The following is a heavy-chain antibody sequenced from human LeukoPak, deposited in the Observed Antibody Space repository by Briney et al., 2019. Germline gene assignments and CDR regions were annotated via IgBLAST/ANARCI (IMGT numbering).Heavy chain of an antibody. CDR1: GGSISSGSYY. Sequence: SETLSLTCTVSGGSISSGSYYWSWIRQPAGKGLEWIGRIYTSESTNYNPSLKSRVTISVDTSKNQFSLKLSSVTAADTAVYYCAGGYYDFWSGSRALNAFDIWGQGTMVTVSS. V-gene: IGHV4-61*02. CDR3: AGGYYDFWSGSRALNAFDI. CDR2: IYTSEST. J-gene: IGHJ3*02. D-gene: IGHD3-3*01.